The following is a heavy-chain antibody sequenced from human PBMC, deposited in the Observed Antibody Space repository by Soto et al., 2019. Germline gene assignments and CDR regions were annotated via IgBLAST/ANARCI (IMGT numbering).Heavy chain of an antibody. V-gene: IGHV3-66*01. CDR3: ARASYYYDSRGYYYRYYFDY. CDR2: IYSGGST. CDR1: GFTVNNNY. D-gene: IGHD3-22*01. J-gene: IGHJ4*02. Sequence: GGSLRLSCTASGFTVNNNYMSWVRQAPGKGLEWVSVIYSGGSTYYADSVMGRFTISRDNSKNTVHLQMNSLRAEDTAVYYCARASYYYDSRGYYYRYYFDYWGQGALVTVSS.